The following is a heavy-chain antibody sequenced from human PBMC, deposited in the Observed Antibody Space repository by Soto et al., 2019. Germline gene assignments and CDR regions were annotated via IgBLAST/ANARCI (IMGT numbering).Heavy chain of an antibody. CDR3: AGREGIAARPQYYYYYYGMDV. J-gene: IGHJ6*02. CDR2: IYYSGST. V-gene: IGHV4-59*01. CDR1: GGSISSYY. D-gene: IGHD6-6*01. Sequence: QVQLQESGPGLVKPSETLSLTCTVSGGSISSYYWSWIRQPPGKGLEWIGYIYYSGSTNYNPSLKSRVNISVDTSKNQFSLKLSSVTAADTAVYYCAGREGIAARPQYYYYYYGMDVWGQGTTVTVSS.